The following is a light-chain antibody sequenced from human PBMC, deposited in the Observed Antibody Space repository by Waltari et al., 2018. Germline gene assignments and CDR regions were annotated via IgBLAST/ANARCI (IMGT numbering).Light chain of an antibody. Sequence: EIVMTQSLATLSVSPGERATLSCRASQSVSSNLAWYHQRPGQAPRLLIYGASTRATGIPARFSGSGSGTEFTLTISSMQSEDFAVYYCLQYNNWPRTFGQGTKVEIK. V-gene: IGKV3-15*01. J-gene: IGKJ1*01. CDR1: QSVSSN. CDR2: GAS. CDR3: LQYNNWPRT.